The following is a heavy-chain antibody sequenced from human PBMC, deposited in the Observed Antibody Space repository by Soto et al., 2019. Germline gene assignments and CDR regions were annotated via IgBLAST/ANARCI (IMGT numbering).Heavy chain of an antibody. CDR1: VLTLSCNL. D-gene: IGHD1-26*01. J-gene: IGHJ6*01. Sequence: PGGSLRLCGAACVLTLSCNLISWVRQAPGKGLEWVSAISGSGGSTYDADSVKGRFTISRENSKNTLYLQMNSLRAENTAVYCFSMNLCPPRATDV. CDR3: SMNLCPPRATDV. V-gene: IGHV3-23*01. CDR2: ISGSGGST.